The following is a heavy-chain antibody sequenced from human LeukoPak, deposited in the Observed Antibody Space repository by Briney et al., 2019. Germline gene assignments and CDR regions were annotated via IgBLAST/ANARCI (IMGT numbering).Heavy chain of an antibody. V-gene: IGHV3-66*01. CDR3: ARGPVTTYGMDV. CDR2: IYSGGST. J-gene: IGHJ6*02. D-gene: IGHD4-17*01. Sequence: GGSLRPSCAASGFTVSSNYMSWVRQAPGKGLEWVSVIYSGGSTYYADSVKGRFTISRDNSKNTLCLQMNSLRAEDTAVYYCARGPVTTYGMDVWGQGTTVTVSS. CDR1: GFTVSSNY.